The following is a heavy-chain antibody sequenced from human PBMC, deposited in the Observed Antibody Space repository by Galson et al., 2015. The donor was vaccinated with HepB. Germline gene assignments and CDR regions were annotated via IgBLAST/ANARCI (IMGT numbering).Heavy chain of an antibody. D-gene: IGHD3-3*01. CDR2: ISGSGDTK. CDR3: AKRISITFFGPGKNYMDV. CDR1: GFTFSSHA. Sequence: SLRLSCAASGFTFSSHAMSWVRQAPGKGLEWVSGISGSGDTKYYAGSVEGRFTISRDNSKNTLYMQINSLTAEETAVYYCAKRISITFFGPGKNYMDVWGKGTTVTVSS. V-gene: IGHV3-23*01. J-gene: IGHJ6*03.